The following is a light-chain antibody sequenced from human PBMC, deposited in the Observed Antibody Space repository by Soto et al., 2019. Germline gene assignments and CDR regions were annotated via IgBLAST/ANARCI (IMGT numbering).Light chain of an antibody. V-gene: IGLV3-1*01. CDR3: QAWDSSTAV. Sequence: SYELTQPPSVSASPGQTASITCSGDKLGDKYACWYQQKPGQSPVLVIYQDSKRPSGIPERFSGSNSGNTATLTISGTQAMDEADYYCQAWDSSTAVFGGGTKVTVL. J-gene: IGLJ2*01. CDR2: QDS. CDR1: KLGDKY.